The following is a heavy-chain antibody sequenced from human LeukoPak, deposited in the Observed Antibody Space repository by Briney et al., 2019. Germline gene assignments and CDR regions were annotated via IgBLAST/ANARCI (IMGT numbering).Heavy chain of an antibody. V-gene: IGHV3-23*01. Sequence: GGSLRLSCAASGFTFTSYAMSTVRQAPGQRLGWFSAISGSGGTTYYADSVKGRFTISRDNSKNTLYLQMNSLRAEDTAVYYCAKATATYFDYWGQGTLVTVSS. CDR1: GFTFTSYA. J-gene: IGHJ4*01. D-gene: IGHD1-14*01. CDR2: ISGSGGTT. CDR3: AKATATYFDY.